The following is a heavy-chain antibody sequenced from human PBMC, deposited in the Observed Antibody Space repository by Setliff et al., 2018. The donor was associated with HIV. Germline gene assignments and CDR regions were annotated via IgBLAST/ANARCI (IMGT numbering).Heavy chain of an antibody. Sequence: SETLSLTCSVSGGSINNYYWSWIRQPPGKGLEWLGYIYYSGSTNYNPSFKSRVTISLDTSKNQFSLKLTSVTAADTAVYYCARTLRAAAMGYFDYWGQGTLVTVSS. CDR2: IYYSGST. D-gene: IGHD5-18*01. V-gene: IGHV4-59*08. CDR3: ARTLRAAAMGYFDY. J-gene: IGHJ4*02. CDR1: GGSINNYY.